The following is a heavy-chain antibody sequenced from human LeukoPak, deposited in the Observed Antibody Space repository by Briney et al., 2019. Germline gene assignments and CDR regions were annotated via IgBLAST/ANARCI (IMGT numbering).Heavy chain of an antibody. V-gene: IGHV3-21*01. Sequence: GGSLRLSCAASGFTFSSYSMNWVCQAPGKGLEWVSSISSSSSYIYYADSVKGRFTISRDNAKNSLYLQMNSLRAEDTAVYYCARGSTVTNLDYWGQGTLVTVSS. CDR2: ISSSSSYI. CDR3: ARGSTVTNLDY. CDR1: GFTFSSYS. D-gene: IGHD4-17*01. J-gene: IGHJ4*02.